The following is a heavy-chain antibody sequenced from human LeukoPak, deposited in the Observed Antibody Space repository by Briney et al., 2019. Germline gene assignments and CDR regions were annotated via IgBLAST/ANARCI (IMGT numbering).Heavy chain of an antibody. CDR2: IKQDGSAI. CDR1: GFSFSSYW. Sequence: GGSLRLSCAASGFSFSSYWMSWVGHAPGKGLEGVANIKQDGSAISYVDSVKGRFTTSRDNAKNSLYLQMNSLRAEDTAVYYCARNRGAGGGYFDYWGQGALVTVSS. V-gene: IGHV3-7*05. CDR3: ARNRGAGGGYFDY. J-gene: IGHJ4*02. D-gene: IGHD3-16*01.